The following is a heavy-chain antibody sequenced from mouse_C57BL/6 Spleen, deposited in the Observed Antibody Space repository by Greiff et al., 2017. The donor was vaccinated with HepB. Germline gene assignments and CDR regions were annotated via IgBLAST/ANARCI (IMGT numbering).Heavy chain of an antibody. Sequence: VQLQQPGAELVRPGSSVKLSCKASGYTFTSYWMHWVKQRPIQGLEWIGNIDPSDSETHYNQKFKDKATLTVDKSSSTAYMQRSSLTSEDSAVYYCARSYYYGSSYEDYAMDYWGQGTSVTVSS. CDR3: ARSYYYGSSYEDYAMDY. D-gene: IGHD1-1*01. CDR2: IDPSDSET. V-gene: IGHV1-52*01. J-gene: IGHJ4*01. CDR1: GYTFTSYW.